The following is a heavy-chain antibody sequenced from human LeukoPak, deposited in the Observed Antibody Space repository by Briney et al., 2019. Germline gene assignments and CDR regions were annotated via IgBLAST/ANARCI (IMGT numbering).Heavy chain of an antibody. D-gene: IGHD1-26*01. Sequence: ASVKVSCKVSGYTLTELSMHWVRQAPGKGLEWMGGFDPEDGETIYAQKFQGRVTMTEDTSTDTAYMELRSLRSDDTAVYYCARDVRRRGSSPLDAFDIWGQGTMVTVSS. J-gene: IGHJ3*02. V-gene: IGHV1-24*01. CDR1: GYTLTELS. CDR2: FDPEDGET. CDR3: ARDVRRRGSSPLDAFDI.